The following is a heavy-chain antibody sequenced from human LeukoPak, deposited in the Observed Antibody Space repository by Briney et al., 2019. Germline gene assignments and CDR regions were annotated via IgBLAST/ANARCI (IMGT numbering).Heavy chain of an antibody. CDR1: GFTVSSNY. D-gene: IGHD5-24*01. CDR3: ARGDGYNLFED. CDR2: IYIAGST. Sequence: GGSLRLSCAASGFTVSSNYMSWVRQAPGKGLEWVSAIYIAGSTYHADSVRGRFTISRDNSKNTLYLQMNSLRAEDTAVYYCARGDGYNLFEDWGQGTLVTVSS. J-gene: IGHJ4*02. V-gene: IGHV3-66*01.